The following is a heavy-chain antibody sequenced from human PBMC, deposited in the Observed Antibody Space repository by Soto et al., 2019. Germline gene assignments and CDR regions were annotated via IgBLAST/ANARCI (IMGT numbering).Heavy chain of an antibody. J-gene: IGHJ4*02. CDR2: IYSNDDK. CDR3: AHSGMITFGGVIAWFDY. D-gene: IGHD3-16*02. Sequence: QITLKESGPTLVKPTQTLTLTCTFSGFSLSTSGVGVGWIRQPPGKALEWLALIYSNDDKRYSTSLESRLTITTNTTQTQVVLTMTNMDPVDTATYYCAHSGMITFGGVIAWFDYWGQGTLVTVSS. V-gene: IGHV2-5*01. CDR1: GFSLSTSGVG.